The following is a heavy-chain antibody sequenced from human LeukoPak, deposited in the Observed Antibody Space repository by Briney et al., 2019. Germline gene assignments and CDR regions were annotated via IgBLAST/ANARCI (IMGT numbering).Heavy chain of an antibody. J-gene: IGHJ5*02. V-gene: IGHV3-23*01. CDR1: GFTFSSYS. CDR3: SKKGQSGDYGKPA. CDR2: ISGSGGST. Sequence: PGGSLRLSCAASGFTFSSYSMNWVRQAPGKGLEWVSAISGSGGSTYYAASVEGRFTISRDNSRSTLYLEMNSLRADDTAVYYCSKKGQSGDYGKPAWGQGTLVTVSS. D-gene: IGHD4-17*01.